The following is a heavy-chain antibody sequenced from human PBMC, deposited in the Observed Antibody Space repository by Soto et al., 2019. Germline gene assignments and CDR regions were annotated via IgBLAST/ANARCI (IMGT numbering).Heavy chain of an antibody. CDR3: AMPYYYDSSGPYFDY. J-gene: IGHJ4*02. V-gene: IGHV1-3*01. Sequence: ASVKVSCKASGYTFTSYGISWVRQAPGQRLEWMGWINAGNGNTKYSQKFQGRVTITRDTSASTAYMELSSLRSEDTAVYYCAMPYYYDSSGPYFDYWGQGTLVTVSS. CDR1: GYTFTSYG. CDR2: INAGNGNT. D-gene: IGHD3-22*01.